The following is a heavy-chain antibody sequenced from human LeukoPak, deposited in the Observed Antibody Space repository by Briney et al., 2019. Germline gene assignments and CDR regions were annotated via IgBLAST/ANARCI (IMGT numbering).Heavy chain of an antibody. Sequence: SETLSLTCAVYGGSFSGYYWSWIRQPPGKGLEWIGEINHSGSTNYNPSLKSRVTISVDTSKNQFSLKLSSVTAADTAVYYCARGRSRSWYYYYYMDVWGKGTTVTVSS. J-gene: IGHJ6*03. D-gene: IGHD6-13*01. V-gene: IGHV4-34*01. CDR2: INHSGST. CDR3: ARGRSRSWYYYYYMDV. CDR1: GGSFSGYY.